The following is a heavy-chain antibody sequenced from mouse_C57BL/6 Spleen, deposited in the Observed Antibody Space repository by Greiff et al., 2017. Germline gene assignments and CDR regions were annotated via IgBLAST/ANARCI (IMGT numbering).Heavy chain of an antibody. CDR2: INPSTGGT. Sequence: VQLQQSGPELVKPGASVKISCKASGYSFTGYYMNWVKQSPEKSLEWIGEINPSTGGTTYNQKFKAKATLTVDKSSSTAYMQLKSLTSEDSAVYYCARYYGSSVFDYWGQGTTLTVSS. J-gene: IGHJ2*01. D-gene: IGHD1-1*01. CDR1: GYSFTGYY. V-gene: IGHV1-42*01. CDR3: ARYYGSSVFDY.